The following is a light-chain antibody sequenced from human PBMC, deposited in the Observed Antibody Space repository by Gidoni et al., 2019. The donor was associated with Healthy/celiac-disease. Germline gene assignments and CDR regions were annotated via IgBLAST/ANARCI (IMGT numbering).Light chain of an antibody. J-gene: IGKJ4*01. CDR3: QQYDNLPLT. Sequence: DIQITQSPSSLSASVGDSVTITCQASQDISNYLNWYQTKPGNAPQLLIYDASNFETGVPSRFSGSGSGTDFTFTISSLQPEDIATYYCQQYDNLPLTFGGGTKVEIK. CDR1: QDISNY. CDR2: DAS. V-gene: IGKV1-33*01.